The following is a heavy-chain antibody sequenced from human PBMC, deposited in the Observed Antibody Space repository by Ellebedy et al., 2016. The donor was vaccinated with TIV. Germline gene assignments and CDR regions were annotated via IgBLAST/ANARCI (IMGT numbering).Heavy chain of an antibody. D-gene: IGHD1-26*01. CDR1: GYSFTYNW. CDR3: ATSGSYYDHYFDH. J-gene: IGHJ4*02. CDR2: IYPGDSDT. V-gene: IGHV5-51*01. Sequence: GGSLRLSCKGSGYSFTYNWIGWVRQMPGKGLEWMGIIYPGDSDTRYSPSFQGQVTISADKSISTTYLQWSSLKASDTAMYYCATSGSYYDHYFDHWGQGTLVTVSS.